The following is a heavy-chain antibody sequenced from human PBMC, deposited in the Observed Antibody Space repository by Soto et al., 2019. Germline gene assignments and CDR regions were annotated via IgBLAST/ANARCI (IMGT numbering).Heavy chain of an antibody. Sequence: GGSLRLSCAASGFSFSSYWMSWVRQAPGKGLEWVAHIHQDGSERYNVESVKGRFTISRDNAKNALFLQMNSLRVEDTAVYYCARTLRHEGFHIWGQGTMVTVSS. CDR2: IHQDGSER. J-gene: IGHJ3*02. CDR1: GFSFSSYW. V-gene: IGHV3-7*01. CDR3: ARTLRHEGFHI.